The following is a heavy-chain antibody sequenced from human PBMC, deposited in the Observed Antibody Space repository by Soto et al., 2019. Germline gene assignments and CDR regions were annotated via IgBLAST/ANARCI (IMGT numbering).Heavy chain of an antibody. V-gene: IGHV3-30*18. CDR2: ISYDGSNR. D-gene: IGHD2-2*01. CDR1: GFTFSYYG. J-gene: IGHJ4*02. CDR3: AKGGRIPTSSVDY. Sequence: GGSLRLSCAASGFTFSYYGLHWVRHAPGKGLEWVAGISYDGSNRYYGDSVKGRFSISRDNPNNTPYLQMNSLRDEDTAVYYCAKGGRIPTSSVDYWGQGTLVTVSS.